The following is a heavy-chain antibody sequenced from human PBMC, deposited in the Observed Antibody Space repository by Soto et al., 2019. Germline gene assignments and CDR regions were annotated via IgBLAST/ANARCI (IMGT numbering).Heavy chain of an antibody. V-gene: IGHV1-18*01. J-gene: IGHJ4*02. D-gene: IGHD2-15*01. CDR3: ARDQHCSGGSCYSNLRIVDY. Sequence: ASVKVSCKASGYTFTSYGISWVRQAPGQGLEWMGWISAYNGNTNYAQKLQGRVTMTTDTSTSTAYMELRSLRSDDTAVYYCARDQHCSGGSCYSNLRIVDYWGQGTLVTVSS. CDR1: GYTFTSYG. CDR2: ISAYNGNT.